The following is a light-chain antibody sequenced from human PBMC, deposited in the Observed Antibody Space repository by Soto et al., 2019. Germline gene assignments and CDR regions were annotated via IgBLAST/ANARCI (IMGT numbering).Light chain of an antibody. CDR1: QSVSSSY. J-gene: IGKJ1*01. CDR2: GAS. Sequence: EIVFTQSPGTLSLSPGERATLSCRASQSVSSSYLAWYQQKPGQAPRLLIYGASRRAPGIPDRFSGYGSGTDFTLTISRLEPEDFAVYYCQQYARSPETFGQGTKVDFK. CDR3: QQYARSPET. V-gene: IGKV3-20*01.